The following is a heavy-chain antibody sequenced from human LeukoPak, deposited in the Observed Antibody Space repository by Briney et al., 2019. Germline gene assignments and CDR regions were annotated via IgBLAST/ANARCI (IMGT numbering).Heavy chain of an antibody. CDR2: IYYSGST. CDR1: GGSISSSSYY. D-gene: IGHD2-15*01. CDR3: ARGMDIVVVVAADYGMDV. J-gene: IGHJ6*02. Sequence: PSETLSLTCTVSGGSISSSSYYWGWIRQPPGKGLEWIGSIYYSGSTYYNPSLKSRVTISVDTSKNQFSLKLSSVTAADTAVYYCARGMDIVVVVAADYGMDVWGQGTTVTVSS. V-gene: IGHV4-39*01.